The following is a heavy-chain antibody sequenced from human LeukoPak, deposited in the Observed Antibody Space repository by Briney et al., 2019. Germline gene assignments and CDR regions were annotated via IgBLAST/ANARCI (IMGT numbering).Heavy chain of an antibody. D-gene: IGHD6-13*01. CDR2: IYYSGST. V-gene: IGHV4-59*04. Sequence: SETLSLTCTVSGGSISSYYWSWIRQPPGKGLEWIGYIYYSGSTYYNPSLKSRVTISVDTSKNQFSLKLSSVTAADTAVYYCARAATAAGTSWFDPWGQGTLVTVSS. J-gene: IGHJ5*02. CDR3: ARAATAAGTSWFDP. CDR1: GGSISSYY.